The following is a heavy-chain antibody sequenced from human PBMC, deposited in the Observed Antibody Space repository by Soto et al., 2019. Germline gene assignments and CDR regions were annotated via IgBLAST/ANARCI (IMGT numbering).Heavy chain of an antibody. CDR3: ARQIAAAGPTGTYDY. CDR1: GVSIISSSYY. D-gene: IGHD6-13*01. CDR2: IYYSGST. V-gene: IGHV4-39*01. Sequence: SETLSLTCTVSGVSIISSSYYWVLIRQPPGKGLEWIGSIYYSGSTYYNPSLKSRVTISVDTSKNQFSLKLSSVTAADTAVYYCARQIAAAGPTGTYDYWGQGTRVTVAS. J-gene: IGHJ4*02.